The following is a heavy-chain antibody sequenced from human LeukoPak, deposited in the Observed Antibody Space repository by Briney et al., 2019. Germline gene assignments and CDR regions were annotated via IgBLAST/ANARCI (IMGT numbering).Heavy chain of an antibody. J-gene: IGHJ4*02. Sequence: PSETLSLTCSVSGGSISSDEYYWSWIRQHPGGGLELIGYGYHSGDSYYNPSLESRVTISLDTSKNQFSVKLRSVTAADTAVYYCARVKGLRFLEFFLDFWGQGILVTVSS. V-gene: IGHV4-31*03. CDR2: GYHSGDS. D-gene: IGHD3-3*01. CDR3: ARVKGLRFLEFFLDF. CDR1: GGSISSDEYY.